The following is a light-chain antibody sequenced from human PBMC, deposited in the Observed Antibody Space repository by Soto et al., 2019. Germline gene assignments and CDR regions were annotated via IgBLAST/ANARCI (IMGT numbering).Light chain of an antibody. V-gene: IGLV2-14*01. CDR2: DVS. J-gene: IGLJ1*01. CDR1: SSDVGGYNY. CDR3: SSYTSRSTLAVI. Sequence: QSVLTQPASVSGSPGQSITISCTGTSSDVGGYNYVSWYQQHPGKAPKLMIYDVSNRPSGVSNRFSGSKSGNTASLTISGLQAEDEADYYCSSYTSRSTLAVIFGTGTKVTV.